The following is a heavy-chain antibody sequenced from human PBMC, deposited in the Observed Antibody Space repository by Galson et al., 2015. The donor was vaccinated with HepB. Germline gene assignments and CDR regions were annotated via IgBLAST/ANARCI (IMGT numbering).Heavy chain of an antibody. CDR2: ISSSGSYI. CDR3: ARAGRGIASAATDSDA. Sequence: SLRLSCAASGFTFNYYGMNWFRQAPGKGLEWVSSISSSGSYIYYADSVKGRFTVSRDSAKNSLFLQMNSLRAEDTAVYYCARAGRGIASAATDSDAWGQGTTVTVSS. V-gene: IGHV3-21*01. D-gene: IGHD6-13*01. CDR1: GFTFNYYG. J-gene: IGHJ6*02.